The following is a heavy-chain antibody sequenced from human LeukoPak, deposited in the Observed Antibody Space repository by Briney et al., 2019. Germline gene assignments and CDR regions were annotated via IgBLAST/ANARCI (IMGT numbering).Heavy chain of an antibody. V-gene: IGHV4-31*03. CDR1: GDSIRSGGYF. CDR2: IYYSAST. CDR3: ARDSYDSTAYT. J-gene: IGHJ5*02. D-gene: IGHD3-22*01. Sequence: SQTLSLTCTVSGDSIRSGGYFWSWIRQHPGKGLEWIGYIYYSASTDYNPSLKSRATISVGMSKNQFFLKLNSVTAADTAVYYCARDSYDSTAYTWGQGILVTVSS.